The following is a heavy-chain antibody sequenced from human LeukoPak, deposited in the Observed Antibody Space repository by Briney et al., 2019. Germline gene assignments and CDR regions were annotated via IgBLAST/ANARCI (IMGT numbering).Heavy chain of an antibody. Sequence: SVKVSCKASGGTFSSYAISWVRQAPGQGLEWMGGIIPIFGTANYAQKFQGRVTITADESTSTAYMELSSLRSEDTAVCYCAKRYSYGYAPFDYWGQGTLVTVSS. CDR3: AKRYSYGYAPFDY. V-gene: IGHV1-69*13. CDR1: GGTFSSYA. D-gene: IGHD5-18*01. J-gene: IGHJ4*02. CDR2: IIPIFGTA.